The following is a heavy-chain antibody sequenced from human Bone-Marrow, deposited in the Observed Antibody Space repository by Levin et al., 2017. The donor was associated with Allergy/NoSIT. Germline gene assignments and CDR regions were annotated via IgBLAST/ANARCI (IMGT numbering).Heavy chain of an antibody. Sequence: ASVKVSCKASGYTFTSYGISWVRQAPGQGLEWMGWISAYNGNTNYAQKLQGRVTMTTDTSTSTAYMELRSLRSDDTAVYYCARFTNSSGWQLFDYWGQGTLVTVSS. CDR2: ISAYNGNT. CDR1: GYTFTSYG. D-gene: IGHD6-19*01. V-gene: IGHV1-18*01. J-gene: IGHJ4*02. CDR3: ARFTNSSGWQLFDY.